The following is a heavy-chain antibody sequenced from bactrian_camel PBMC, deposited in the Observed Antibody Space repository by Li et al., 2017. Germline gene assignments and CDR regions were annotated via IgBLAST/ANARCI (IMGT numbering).Heavy chain of an antibody. CDR1: GRSNENYF. CDR3: AADQRSSACYSGTWSWHRMYTY. J-gene: IGHJ4*01. CDR2: ISTDGDP. V-gene: IGHV3S55*01. Sequence: VQLVESGGGSVQAGGSLRLSCAISGRSNENYFLAWFRQPPGKEREGVASISTDGDPTYADSVKGRFTISKDNEKNILYLQMNSQKPEDTAKYYCAADQRSSACYSGTWSWHRMYTYWGQGTQVTVS. D-gene: IGHD1*01.